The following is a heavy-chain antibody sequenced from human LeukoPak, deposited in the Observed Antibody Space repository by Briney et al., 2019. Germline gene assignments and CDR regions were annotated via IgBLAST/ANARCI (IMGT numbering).Heavy chain of an antibody. CDR2: ISSSSSYI. J-gene: IGHJ4*02. Sequence: GGSLRLSCAASGFTFSSYWMSWVRQAPGKGLERGSSISSSSSYIYYADSVKGRFTTSRDNAKNSLYLQMNSLRAEDTAVYYCARDRLLSAYDYWGQGTLVTVSS. V-gene: IGHV3-21*01. CDR3: ARDRLLSAYDY. D-gene: IGHD3-16*02. CDR1: GFTFSSYW.